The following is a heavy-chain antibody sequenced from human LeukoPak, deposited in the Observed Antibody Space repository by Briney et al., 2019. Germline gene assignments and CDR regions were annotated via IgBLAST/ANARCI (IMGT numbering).Heavy chain of an antibody. CDR3: ARAKKLSGDFDY. CDR1: GGTLSRYA. D-gene: IGHD3-16*02. V-gene: IGHV1-18*01. J-gene: IGHJ4*02. CDR2: ISAYNGNT. Sequence: ASVKVSCKASGGTLSRYAISWVRQAPGQGLEWMGWISAYNGNTNYAQKLQGRVTMTTDTSTSTAYMELRSLRSDDAAVYYCARAKKLSGDFDYWGQGTLVTVSS.